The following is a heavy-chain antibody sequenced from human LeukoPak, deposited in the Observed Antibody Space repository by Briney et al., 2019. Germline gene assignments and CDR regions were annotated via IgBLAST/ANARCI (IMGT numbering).Heavy chain of an antibody. V-gene: IGHV1-18*01. CDR3: ARVQYQLLYRPYYFDY. CDR2: ISAYNGNT. CDR1: GYTFTSYG. Sequence: ASVKVSCKAPGYTFTSYGISWVRQAPGQGLEWMGWISAYNGNTNYAQKLQGRVTMTTDTSTSTAYMELRSLRSDDTAVYYCARVQYQLLYRPYYFDYWGQGTLVTVSS. J-gene: IGHJ4*02. D-gene: IGHD2-2*02.